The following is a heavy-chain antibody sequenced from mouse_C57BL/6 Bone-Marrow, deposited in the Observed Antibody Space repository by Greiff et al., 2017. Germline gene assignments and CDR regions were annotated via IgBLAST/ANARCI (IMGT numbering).Heavy chain of an antibody. CDR2: IWGVGST. J-gene: IGHJ4*01. CDR1: GFSLTSYG. Sequence: VKLQESGPGLVAPSQSLSITCTVSGFSLTSYGVDWVRQSPGKGLEWLGVIWGVGSTNYNSALKSRLSISKENSKSQVFLKMNSLQTDDTAMYYCARNWDSYAMDYWGQGTSVTVSS. V-gene: IGHV2-6*01. CDR3: ARNWDSYAMDY. D-gene: IGHD4-1*01.